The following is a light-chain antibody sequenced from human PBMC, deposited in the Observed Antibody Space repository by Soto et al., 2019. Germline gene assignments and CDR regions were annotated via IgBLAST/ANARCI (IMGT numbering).Light chain of an antibody. J-gene: IGKJ5*01. Sequence: EIVMTPSPATLSVSPGERATLSCTASQSVSSYLAWYHQKPGQAPRLLIYDASNRAPGIPARFSGSGSGTDFTLTISSLEPEDFAVYYCQQRSNWPITFGQGTRLEIK. CDR2: DAS. V-gene: IGKV3-11*01. CDR1: QSVSSY. CDR3: QQRSNWPIT.